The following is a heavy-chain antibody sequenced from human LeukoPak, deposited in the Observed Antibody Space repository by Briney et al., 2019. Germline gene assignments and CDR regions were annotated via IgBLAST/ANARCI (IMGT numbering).Heavy chain of an antibody. D-gene: IGHD5-12*01. CDR3: ARHTWQWLPFDD. V-gene: IGHV4-39*07. CDR1: GGSISSANYY. Sequence: SETLSLTCTVSGGSISSANYYWGWIRRPPGKGLDWIGSVYNSGSTYYNPSLKSRVIVSLDTSKNQFSLRLTSVTAADTAIYYCARHTWQWLPFDDWGQGTQVTISS. CDR2: VYNSGST. J-gene: IGHJ4*02.